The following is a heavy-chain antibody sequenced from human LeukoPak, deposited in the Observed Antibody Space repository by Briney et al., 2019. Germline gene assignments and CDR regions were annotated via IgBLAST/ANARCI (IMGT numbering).Heavy chain of an antibody. D-gene: IGHD6-19*01. CDR1: GFTFSDYY. J-gene: IGHJ4*02. CDR3: ARDPGSHNSSGWYDY. V-gene: IGHV3-11*01. Sequence: GGSLRLSCTASGFTFSDYYMTWIRQAPGKGLECISYISYSASTIYYADSVRGRFTISRDNAKNSLYLQMNSLRAEDTALYYCARDPGSHNSSGWYDYWGQGTLVTVSS. CDR2: ISYSASTI.